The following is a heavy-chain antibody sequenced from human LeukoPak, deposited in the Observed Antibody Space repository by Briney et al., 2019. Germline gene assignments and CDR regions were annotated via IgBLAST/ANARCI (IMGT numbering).Heavy chain of an antibody. CDR1: GGSFSGYY. J-gene: IGHJ4*02. D-gene: IGHD3-22*01. V-gene: IGHV4-34*01. Sequence: SETLSLTCAVYGGSFSGYYWSWIRQPPGKGLEWIGEINHSGSTNYNPSLKSRVTISVDTSKNQFSLKLSSVTAADTAVYYCATSGYYRVFDYWGQGTLVTVSS. CDR3: ATSGYYRVFDY. CDR2: INHSGST.